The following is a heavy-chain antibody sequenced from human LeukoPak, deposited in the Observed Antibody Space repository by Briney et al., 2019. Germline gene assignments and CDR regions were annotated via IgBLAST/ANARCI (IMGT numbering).Heavy chain of an antibody. CDR1: GFTFSSYW. Sequence: GGSLRLSCAASGFTFSSYWMSWVRQAPGKGLEWVANIKQDGSEKYYADSVKGRFTISRDNSKNTLYLQMNSLRAEDTAVYYCARGSGYSYGFTGRERTKSRLDYWGQGTLVTVSS. J-gene: IGHJ4*02. V-gene: IGHV3-7*01. CDR3: ARGSGYSYGFTGRERTKSRLDY. CDR2: IKQDGSEK. D-gene: IGHD5-18*01.